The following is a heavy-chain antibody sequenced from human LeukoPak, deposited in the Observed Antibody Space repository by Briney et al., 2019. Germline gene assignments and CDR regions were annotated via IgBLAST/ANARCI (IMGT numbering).Heavy chain of an antibody. CDR2: ISSSSSTI. D-gene: IGHD6-19*01. CDR1: GFTFSSYS. CDR3: ARVVAGMCDY. J-gene: IGHJ4*02. Sequence: GGSLRLSCAASGFTFSSYSMNWVRQAPGKGLEWVSYISSSSSTIYYADSVKGRFTISRDNAKDSLYLQMNSLRAEDTAVYYCARVVAGMCDYWGQGTLVTVSS. V-gene: IGHV3-48*01.